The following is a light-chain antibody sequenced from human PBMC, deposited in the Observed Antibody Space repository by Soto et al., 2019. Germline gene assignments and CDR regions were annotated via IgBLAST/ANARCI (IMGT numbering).Light chain of an antibody. CDR1: QSVNAN. Sequence: EVVMTQSPATLSVSPGERATLSCRASQSVNANLAWYQQKPGQAPRLLIHGASNRATGIPARFSGSGFGTEFILDIRGVQSEDFAVNYCQQDNTWLWTVGQGTNVDI. CDR3: QQDNTWLWT. CDR2: GAS. J-gene: IGKJ1*01. V-gene: IGKV3-15*01.